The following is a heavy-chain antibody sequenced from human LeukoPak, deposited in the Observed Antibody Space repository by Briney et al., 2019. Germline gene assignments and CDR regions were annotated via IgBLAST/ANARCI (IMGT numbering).Heavy chain of an antibody. V-gene: IGHV1-24*01. CDR3: ATETPLRYGDYAVANYYYYGMDV. CDR2: FDPEDGET. CDR1: GYTLTELS. D-gene: IGHD4-17*01. J-gene: IGHJ6*02. Sequence: GASVKVSCKVSGYTLTELSMHWVRQAPGKGLEWMGGFDPEDGETIYAQKFQGRVTMTEDTSTDTAYMELSSLRSEDTAVYYCATETPLRYGDYAVANYYYYGMDVWGQGTTVTVSS.